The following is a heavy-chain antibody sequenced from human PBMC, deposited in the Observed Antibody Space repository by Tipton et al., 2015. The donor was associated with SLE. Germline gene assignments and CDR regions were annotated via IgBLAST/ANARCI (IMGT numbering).Heavy chain of an antibody. CDR3: ARDYYGSGFDAFDI. D-gene: IGHD3-10*01. CDR2: IDYSGST. CDR1: GGSISSSSYY. V-gene: IGHV4-39*07. Sequence: GLVKPSETLSLTCTVSGGSISSSSYYWGWIRQPPGKGLEWIGSIDYSGSTDYNPSLKSRVTISVDTSKNQFSLRLSSVTAADTAVYYCARDYYGSGFDAFDIWGQGTMVTVSS. J-gene: IGHJ3*02.